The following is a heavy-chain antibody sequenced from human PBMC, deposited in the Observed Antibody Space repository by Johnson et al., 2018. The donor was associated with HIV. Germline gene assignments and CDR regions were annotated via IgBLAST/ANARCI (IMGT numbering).Heavy chain of an antibody. CDR3: AKGDYYDSRGAFDI. CDR1: GFTFSTYG. D-gene: IGHD3-22*01. Sequence: QVQLVESGGGVVQPGRSLRLSCAASGFTFSTYGMHWVRQAPGKGLEWVAVIWYDGSKKYYVESVQGRFTISRDNSKNTLYLQMNSLRAEDTAVYYCAKGDYYDSRGAFDIWGPGTMVTVSS. V-gene: IGHV3-33*06. J-gene: IGHJ3*02. CDR2: IWYDGSKK.